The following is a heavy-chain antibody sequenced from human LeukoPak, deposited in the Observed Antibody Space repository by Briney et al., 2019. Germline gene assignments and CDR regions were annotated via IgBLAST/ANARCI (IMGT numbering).Heavy chain of an antibody. CDR3: ARQTGPGLFILP. J-gene: IGHJ4*02. Sequence: SETLSHTCSVSGYSISSAYYWGWIRQPPGKGLEWIGTMYHSGSTNYNPSLKSRVTISVDTSKNQFSLKLSSVTAADTAVYYCARQTGPGLFILPGGQGTLVTVSS. CDR2: MYHSGST. CDR1: GYSISSAYY. D-gene: IGHD3/OR15-3a*01. V-gene: IGHV4-38-2*02.